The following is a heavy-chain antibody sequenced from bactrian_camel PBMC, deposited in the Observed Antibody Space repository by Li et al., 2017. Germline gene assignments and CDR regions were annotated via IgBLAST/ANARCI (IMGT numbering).Heavy chain of an antibody. D-gene: IGHD2*01. J-gene: IGHJ6*01. CDR2: IDMDGKI. V-gene: IGHV3S53*01. CDR1: GGPKLTFC. CDR3: AAGLKWCRQGYPTADFRY. Sequence: HVKLVESGGGSVQSGRSLILSCKVAGGPKLTFCMGWFRQAPGKEREAVAVIDMDGKINYADSVKDRFTISRDNDKPTLYLQMENLKSEDSDMYYCAAGLKWCRQGYPTADFRYLGQGTQVTVS.